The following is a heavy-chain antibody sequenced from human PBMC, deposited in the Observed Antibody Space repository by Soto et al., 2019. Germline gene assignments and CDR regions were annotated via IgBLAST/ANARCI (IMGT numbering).Heavy chain of an antibody. J-gene: IGHJ4*02. CDR3: ARVGATELDYYYFDY. Sequence: QVQLVQSGAEVKKPGASVKVSCKASGYTFTSYGISWVRRAPGQGLEWMGWISAYNGNTNYAQKLQGRVTMTTNTSTSTAYKQLRSLRSDDTAVYYCARVGATELDYYYFDYWGQGTLVTVSS. CDR2: ISAYNGNT. V-gene: IGHV1-18*01. CDR1: GYTFTSYG. D-gene: IGHD1-26*01.